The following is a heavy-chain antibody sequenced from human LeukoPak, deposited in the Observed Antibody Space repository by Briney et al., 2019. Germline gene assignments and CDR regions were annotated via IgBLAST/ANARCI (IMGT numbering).Heavy chain of an antibody. CDR2: INPNSGGT. D-gene: IGHD3-22*01. Sequence: ASVKVSCKASGYTFTGYYMHWVRQAPGQGLEWMGWINPNSGGTNYAQKFQGRVTMTRDTSISTAYMELSSLRSDDTAVYYCARDDSYYDSSGYYRGAFDIWGQGTMVTVSS. CDR3: ARDDSYYDSSGYYRGAFDI. J-gene: IGHJ3*02. CDR1: GYTFTGYY. V-gene: IGHV1-2*02.